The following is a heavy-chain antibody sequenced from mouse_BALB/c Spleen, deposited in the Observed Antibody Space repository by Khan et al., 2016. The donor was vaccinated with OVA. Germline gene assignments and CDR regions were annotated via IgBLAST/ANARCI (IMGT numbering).Heavy chain of an antibody. J-gene: IGHJ4*01. CDR1: GYSITSDYA. Sequence: EVQLQESGPGLVKPSQSLSLTCTVTGYSITSDYAWNWIRQFPGNKLEWMGYISYSGSTNYNPALKSRISITRDKSKNQFFMKLNSVTTEDKATYYCARVGSRYNYAMDYWGQGTSVTVSS. CDR3: ARVGSRYNYAMDY. V-gene: IGHV3-2*02. CDR2: ISYSGST. D-gene: IGHD1-1*01.